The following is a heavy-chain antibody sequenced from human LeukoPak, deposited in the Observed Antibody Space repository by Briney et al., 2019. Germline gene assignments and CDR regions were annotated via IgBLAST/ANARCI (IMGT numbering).Heavy chain of an antibody. CDR1: GFTFSDYA. V-gene: IGHV3-23*01. D-gene: IGHD6-6*01. J-gene: IGHJ4*02. CDR3: ANWGAARNLLSFDY. CDR2: VSGSGNST. Sequence: AGGSLRLSCAASGFTFSDYAMSWVRQAPGKGLEGVSTVSGSGNSTYYADPVKGPFTISRDNSQNTLYLQVHSLRAEDTALYYCANWGAARNLLSFDYWGQGTLVTVSS.